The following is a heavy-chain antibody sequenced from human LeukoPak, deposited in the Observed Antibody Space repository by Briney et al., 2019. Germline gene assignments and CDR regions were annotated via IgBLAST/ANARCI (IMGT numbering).Heavy chain of an antibody. CDR1: GFTFSDYY. Sequence: RGSLRLSCAASGFTFSDYYMSWIRQAPGKGLEWVSYISSSGSTIYYADSVKGRFTISRDNAKNSLYLQMNSLRAEDTAVYYCARSEEFTMVRGVHYGMDVWGQGTTVTVSS. CDR2: ISSSGSTI. CDR3: ARSEEFTMVRGVHYGMDV. D-gene: IGHD3-10*01. V-gene: IGHV3-11*01. J-gene: IGHJ6*02.